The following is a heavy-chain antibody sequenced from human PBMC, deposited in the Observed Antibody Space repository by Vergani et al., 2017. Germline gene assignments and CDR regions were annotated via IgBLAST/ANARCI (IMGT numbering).Heavy chain of an antibody. D-gene: IGHD3/OR15-3a*01. CDR2: ISYDGSNK. CDR3: ARSEGSMIFGVVTKEYYFMDV. Sequence: QVQLVESGGGVVQPGRSLRLSCAASGFTFSSYAIHWVRQAPGKGLEWVALISYDGSNKYYADSVKGRFTVSRDNSKNTLYLQMNSLRTEDTAVYYCARSEGSMIFGVVTKEYYFMDVWGKETTVTVSS. V-gene: IGHV3-30-3*01. J-gene: IGHJ6*03. CDR1: GFTFSSYA.